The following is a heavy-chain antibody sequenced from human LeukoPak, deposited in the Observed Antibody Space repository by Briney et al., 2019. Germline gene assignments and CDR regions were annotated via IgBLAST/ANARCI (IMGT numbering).Heavy chain of an antibody. CDR2: IYSGGST. Sequence: PGGSLRLSCASSGFTVSSNYMSWVRQAPGKGLEWVSVIYSGGSTYYADSVKGRFTISRDNSKNTLYLQMNSLRAEDTAVYYCARDGCGGDCQYYFDNWGQGTLVTVCS. CDR1: GFTVSSNY. CDR3: ARDGCGGDCQYYFDN. D-gene: IGHD2-21*01. V-gene: IGHV3-66*02. J-gene: IGHJ4*02.